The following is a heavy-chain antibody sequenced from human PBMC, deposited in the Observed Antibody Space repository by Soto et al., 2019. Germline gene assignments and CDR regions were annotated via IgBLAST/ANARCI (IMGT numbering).Heavy chain of an antibody. CDR2: IYYSGST. Sequence: PSETLSLTCTVSGGSISSSSYYWGWIRQPPGKGLEWIGSIYYSGSTYYNPSLKSRVTISVDTSKNQFSLKLSSVTAADTAVYYCARLELRWDAFDIWGQGTMVTVSS. CDR3: ARLELRWDAFDI. J-gene: IGHJ3*02. CDR1: GGSISSSSYY. D-gene: IGHD1-7*01. V-gene: IGHV4-39*01.